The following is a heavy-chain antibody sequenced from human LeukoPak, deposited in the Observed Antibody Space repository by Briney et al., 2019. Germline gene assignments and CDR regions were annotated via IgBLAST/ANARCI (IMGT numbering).Heavy chain of an antibody. V-gene: IGHV4-34*01. CDR3: ARGIPYPVRGAFDI. D-gene: IGHD2-21*01. J-gene: IGHJ3*02. CDR1: GGSFSGYY. CDR2: INHSGST. Sequence: SETLSLTCAVYGGSFSGYYWSWIRQPPGKGLEWIGEINHSGSTNYSPSLKSRVTISVDTSKNQFSLKLSSVTAADTAVYYCARGIPYPVRGAFDIWGQGTMVTVSS.